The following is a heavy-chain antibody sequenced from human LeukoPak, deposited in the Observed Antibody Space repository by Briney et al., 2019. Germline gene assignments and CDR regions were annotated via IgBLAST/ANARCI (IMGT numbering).Heavy chain of an antibody. D-gene: IGHD3-16*01. V-gene: IGHV4-30-4*01. Sequence: PSETLSLTCTVSGGSISRGDYYWRWIRQPPGKGLAWIGYIYYSGSTYYNPSLKSRVTISVDTSKNQFSLKLSSVTAADTAVYYCARAFGSPPPTYYFDYWGQGTLVTVSS. J-gene: IGHJ4*02. CDR3: ARAFGSPPPTYYFDY. CDR2: IYYSGST. CDR1: GGSISRGDYY.